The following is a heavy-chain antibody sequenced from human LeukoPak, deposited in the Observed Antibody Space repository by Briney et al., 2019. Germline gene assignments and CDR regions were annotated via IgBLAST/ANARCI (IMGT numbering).Heavy chain of an antibody. J-gene: IGHJ6*03. V-gene: IGHV3-23*01. D-gene: IGHD2/OR15-2a*01. Sequence: PGGSLRLSCAASGFTFSSYAMSWVRQAPGKGLEWVSAISGSGGSTYYADSVKGRFTISRDNSKNTLYLQMNSLRAEDTAVYYCAKGEEFGYYYYMDVWGKGTTVTVSS. CDR3: AKGEEFGYYYYMDV. CDR1: GFTFSSYA. CDR2: ISGSGGST.